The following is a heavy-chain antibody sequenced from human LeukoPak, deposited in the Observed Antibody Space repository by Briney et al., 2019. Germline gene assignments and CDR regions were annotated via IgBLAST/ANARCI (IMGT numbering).Heavy chain of an antibody. CDR2: ISSSGSTI. D-gene: IGHD2-15*01. CDR3: ARDLGGTGGYFDY. J-gene: IGHJ4*02. Sequence: GGSLRLSCAASGFTFSSYEMNWVRQAPGKGLEWVSYISSSGSTIYYADSVKGRFTIPRDNAKNSLYLQMNSLRAEDTAVYYCARDLGGTGGYFDYWGQGTLVTVSS. V-gene: IGHV3-48*03. CDR1: GFTFSSYE.